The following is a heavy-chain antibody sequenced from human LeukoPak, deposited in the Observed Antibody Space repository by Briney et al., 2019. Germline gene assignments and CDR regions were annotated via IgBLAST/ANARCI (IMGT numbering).Heavy chain of an antibody. Sequence: ASVKVSCKASGYTFTSHDINWVRQATGQGFEWMGWMNPNSGNTGYAQKFQGRVTITRNTSISTAYMELSSLRSEDTAVYYCARGQDVLRFLEWLDNWFDPWGQGTLVTVSS. CDR3: ARGQDVLRFLEWLDNWFDP. V-gene: IGHV1-8*03. D-gene: IGHD3-3*01. J-gene: IGHJ5*02. CDR1: GYTFTSHD. CDR2: MNPNSGNT.